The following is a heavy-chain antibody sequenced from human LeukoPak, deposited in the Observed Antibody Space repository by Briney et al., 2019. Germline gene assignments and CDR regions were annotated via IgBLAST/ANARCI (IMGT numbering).Heavy chain of an antibody. CDR1: GGSINSGDYY. CDR3: ARDSLLHDYGDYGSYYYGMDV. D-gene: IGHD4-17*01. J-gene: IGHJ6*02. CDR2: IYYSGST. Sequence: PSETLSLTCTVSGGSINSGDYYRSWIRQPPGKGLEWIGYIYYSGSTYYNPSLKSRVTISVDTSKNQFSLKLSSVTAADTAVYYCARDSLLHDYGDYGSYYYGMDVWGQGTTVTVSS. V-gene: IGHV4-30-4*01.